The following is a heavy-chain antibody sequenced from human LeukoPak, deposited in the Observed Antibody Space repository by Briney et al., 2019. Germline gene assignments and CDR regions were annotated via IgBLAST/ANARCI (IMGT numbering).Heavy chain of an antibody. D-gene: IGHD3-22*01. J-gene: IGHJ4*02. Sequence: ASVKVSCKASGYTFTSYGISWVRQAPRQGLEWMGWISAYNGNTNYAQKLRGRVTMTTDTSTSTAYMELRSLRSDDTAVYYCARDRSNYYYDSSTMIPNFDYWGQGTLVTVSS. V-gene: IGHV1-18*01. CDR2: ISAYNGNT. CDR3: ARDRSNYYYDSSTMIPNFDY. CDR1: GYTFTSYG.